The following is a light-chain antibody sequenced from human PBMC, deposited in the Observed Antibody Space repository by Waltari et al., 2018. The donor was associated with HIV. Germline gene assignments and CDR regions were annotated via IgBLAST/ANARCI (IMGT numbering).Light chain of an antibody. CDR1: SSNIGSNS. J-gene: IGLJ3*02. CDR2: RNN. Sequence: QSVLPQPPSASGTPGQRVTISRSGSSSNIGSNSVYWHLQPPGTAPKLLIYRNNQRPSGVPDRFSGSKSGISGSLAISGLRSDDEADYYCAAWDDTRVVFGGGTKLTVL. CDR3: AAWDDTRVV. V-gene: IGLV1-47*01.